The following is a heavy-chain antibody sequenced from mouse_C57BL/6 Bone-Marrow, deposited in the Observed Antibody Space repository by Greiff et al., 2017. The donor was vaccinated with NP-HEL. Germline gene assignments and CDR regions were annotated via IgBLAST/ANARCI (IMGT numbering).Heavy chain of an antibody. V-gene: IGHV5-4*01. CDR2: ISDGGSYT. J-gene: IGHJ3*01. D-gene: IGHD1-1*01. Sequence: EVQLVESGGGLVKPGGSLKLSCAASGFTFRSYAMSWVRQTPEQRLEWVATISDGGSYTYYPDNVKGRFTISRDNAKNNLYLQMSHLKSEDTAMYYCARGTTVVPFAYWGQGTLVTVSA. CDR1: GFTFRSYA. CDR3: ARGTTVVPFAY.